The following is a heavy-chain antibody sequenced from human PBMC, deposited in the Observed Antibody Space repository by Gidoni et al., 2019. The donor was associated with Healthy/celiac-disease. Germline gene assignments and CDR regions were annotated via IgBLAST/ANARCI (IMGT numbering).Heavy chain of an antibody. Sequence: QLQLQESGPGLVKPSETLSLTCTVSGGSISSSSYYWGWIRQPPGKGLEWIGSIYYSGSTYYNPSLKSRVTISVDTSKNQFSLKLSSVTAADTAVYYCARRPVAGTLPFDYWGQGTLVTVSS. CDR2: IYYSGST. CDR3: ARRPVAGTLPFDY. J-gene: IGHJ4*02. D-gene: IGHD6-19*01. V-gene: IGHV4-39*01. CDR1: GGSISSSSYY.